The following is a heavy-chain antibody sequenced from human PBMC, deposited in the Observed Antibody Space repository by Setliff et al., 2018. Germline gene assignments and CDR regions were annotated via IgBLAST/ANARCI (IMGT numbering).Heavy chain of an antibody. J-gene: IGHJ4*02. V-gene: IGHV3-23*01. Sequence: PVGSLRLSCAASGFTFRDYTMSWVRQVPGKGLEWVAGVIQVGSGVYADSVKGRSTIYRDNSKNSFFLQINNLRVEDTATYYCAKDRVNDGFWDFDAWGQGIVVTVSS. CDR1: GFTFRDYT. D-gene: IGHD1-26*01. CDR3: AKDRVNDGFWDFDA. CDR2: VIQVGSG.